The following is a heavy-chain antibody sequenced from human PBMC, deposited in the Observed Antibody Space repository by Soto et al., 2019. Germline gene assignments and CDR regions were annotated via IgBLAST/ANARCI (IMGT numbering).Heavy chain of an antibody. D-gene: IGHD6-19*01. V-gene: IGHV4-39*02. J-gene: IGHJ4*02. CDR1: GGSISSSSYY. CDR2: IYYSGST. Sequence: SETLSLTCTVSGGSISSSSYYWGWIRHPPGKGLEWIGSIYYSGSTYYNPSLKSRVTISVDTSKNQFSLKLSSVTAADTAVYYCAREVIAVAGRLHYWGQGNLLTVSS. CDR3: AREVIAVAGRLHY.